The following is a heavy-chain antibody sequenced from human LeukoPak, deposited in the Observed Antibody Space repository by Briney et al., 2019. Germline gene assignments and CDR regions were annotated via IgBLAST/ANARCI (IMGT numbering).Heavy chain of an antibody. CDR1: GGSISSGGYS. J-gene: IGHJ4*02. D-gene: IGHD3-22*01. V-gene: IGHV4-30-2*01. CDR3: ARGNTYYYDSSGFLFDY. Sequence: PSQTLSLTCAVSGGSISSGGYSWSWLRQPPGKGLEWIGYIYHSGSTYYNPSLKSRVTISVDRSKNQFSLKLSSVTAADTAVYYCARGNTYYYDSSGFLFDYWGQGTLVTVSS. CDR2: IYHSGST.